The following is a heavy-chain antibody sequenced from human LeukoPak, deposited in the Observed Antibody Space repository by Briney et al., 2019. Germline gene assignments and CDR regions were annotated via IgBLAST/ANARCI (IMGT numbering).Heavy chain of an antibody. J-gene: IGHJ4*02. CDR1: GGSISSSEYY. Sequence: SETLSLTCTVSGGSISSSEYYWGWIRQPPGRGPEWIGSIYYSGNSFYNPSLKSRGTISVDTSKNQFSLRLSSVTAADTAVYYCARNGWDYYDNSWFDFWGQGTLVTVSS. D-gene: IGHD3-22*01. CDR3: ARNGWDYYDNSWFDF. CDR2: IYYSGNS. V-gene: IGHV4-39*01.